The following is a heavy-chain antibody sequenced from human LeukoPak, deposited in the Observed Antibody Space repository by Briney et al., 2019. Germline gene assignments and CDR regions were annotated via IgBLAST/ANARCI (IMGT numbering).Heavy chain of an antibody. J-gene: IGHJ3*02. CDR1: GGTFSSYA. CDR3: ASYYDSSGYSAFDI. Sequence: SVKVSCKASGGTFSSYAISWVRQAPGQGLEWMGGIIPIFGTANYAQKFQGRVTITADKSTSTAYMELSSLRSEDTAVYYCASYYDSSGYSAFDIWGQGTMVTVSS. D-gene: IGHD3-22*01. CDR2: IIPIFGTA. V-gene: IGHV1-69*06.